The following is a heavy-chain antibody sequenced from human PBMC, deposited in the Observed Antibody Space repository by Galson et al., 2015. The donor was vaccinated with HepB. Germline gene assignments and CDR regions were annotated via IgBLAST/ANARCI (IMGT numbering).Heavy chain of an antibody. V-gene: IGHV3-48*01. J-gene: IGHJ3*02. CDR1: GFTFSSYS. Sequence: SLRLSCAASGFTFSSYSMNWVRQAPGKGLEWVSYISSSSSTIYYADSVKGRFTISRDNAKNSLYLQMNSLRAEDTAVYYCARDPLRGPPAFDIWGQGTMVTVSS. CDR2: ISSSSSTI. D-gene: IGHD3-10*01. CDR3: ARDPLRGPPAFDI.